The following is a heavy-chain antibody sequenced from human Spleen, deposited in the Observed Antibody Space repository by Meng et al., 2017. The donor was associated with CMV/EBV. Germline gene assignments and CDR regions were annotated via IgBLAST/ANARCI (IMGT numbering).Heavy chain of an antibody. CDR3: AREQPSSVAGTSRWFDP. Sequence: ASVKVSCKASGYTFTIYGISWVRQAPGQGLEWMGWISAYHGNTDYAQKLQGRVTMTTDTSTSTAYMELSSLRSEDTAVYYCAREQPSSVAGTSRWFDPWGQGTLVTVSS. J-gene: IGHJ5*02. V-gene: IGHV1-18*01. D-gene: IGHD6-19*01. CDR1: GYTFTIYG. CDR2: ISAYHGNT.